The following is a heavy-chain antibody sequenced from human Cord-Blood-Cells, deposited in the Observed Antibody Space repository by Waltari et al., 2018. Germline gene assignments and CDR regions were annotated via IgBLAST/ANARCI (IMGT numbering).Heavy chain of an antibody. V-gene: IGHV1-69*01. CDR3: ARTIVVVPAAASTGYFDL. CDR1: GGTFSSYA. D-gene: IGHD2-2*01. Sequence: QVQLVQSGAEVKKPGSSVKVSCKASGGTFSSYAISWVRQAPVHGLEWMGGIIPIFGTANYAQKFQGRVTITADESTSTAYMELSSLRSEDTAVYYCARTIVVVPAAASTGYFDLWGRGTLVTVSS. CDR2: IIPIFGTA. J-gene: IGHJ2*01.